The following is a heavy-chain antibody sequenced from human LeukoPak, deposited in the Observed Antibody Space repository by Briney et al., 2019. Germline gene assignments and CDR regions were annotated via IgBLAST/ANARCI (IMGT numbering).Heavy chain of an antibody. CDR2: INHSGST. CDR3: ARTNNVFYYFDY. D-gene: IGHD1/OR15-1a*01. Sequence: PSETLSLTCAVYGGSFSGYYWSWIRQPPGKGLEWIGEINHSGSTNYNPSLKSRVTTSVDTSKNQFSLKLSSVTAADTVVYYCARTNNVFYYFDYWGQGTLVTVSS. CDR1: GGSFSGYY. V-gene: IGHV4-34*01. J-gene: IGHJ4*02.